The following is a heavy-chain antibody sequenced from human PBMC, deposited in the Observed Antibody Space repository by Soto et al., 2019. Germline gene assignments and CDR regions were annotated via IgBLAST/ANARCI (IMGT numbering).Heavy chain of an antibody. J-gene: IGHJ6*02. CDR2: ISYDGSNK. V-gene: IGHV3-30-3*01. Sequence: QVQLVESGGGVVQPGRSLRLSCAASGFTFSSYAMHWVRQAPGKGLEWVAVISYDGSNKYYADSVKGRFTISRDNSKNTLCLQMNSLGGEDTAVYYCARAGWDGGSGYPLVGLRYGMDVWGQGTTVTVSS. CDR1: GFTFSSYA. D-gene: IGHD2-15*01. CDR3: ARAGWDGGSGYPLVGLRYGMDV.